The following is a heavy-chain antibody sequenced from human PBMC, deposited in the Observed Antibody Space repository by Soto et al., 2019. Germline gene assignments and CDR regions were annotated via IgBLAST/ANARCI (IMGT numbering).Heavy chain of an antibody. CDR1: GGSISSYY. V-gene: IGHV4-59*08. CDR2: NYYSGST. Sequence: QVQLQESGPGLVKPSETLSLTCTVSGGSISSYYWSWIRQPTGKGLEWIGYNYYSGSTNYNPSHKSRVTISVNTSKNQFSLKLSSVTAADTAVYYCARRWGGSLDYWGQGTLVTVSS. J-gene: IGHJ4*02. D-gene: IGHD1-26*01. CDR3: ARRWGGSLDY.